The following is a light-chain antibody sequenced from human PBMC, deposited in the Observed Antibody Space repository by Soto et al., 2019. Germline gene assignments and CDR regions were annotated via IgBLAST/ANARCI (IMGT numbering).Light chain of an antibody. J-gene: IGKJ2*01. V-gene: IGKV1-33*01. CDR2: DTS. Sequence: DIQMAQCPASLSASXGDRVTIGCPPRLDIRNYVNWYRQIEGXASKIXIYDTSEVQTGVTSMFSGSRCGTDFIFTISSLQPEDIGTYDCQQHDKLVSFGQGTKVDIK. CDR3: QQHDKLVS. CDR1: LDIRNY.